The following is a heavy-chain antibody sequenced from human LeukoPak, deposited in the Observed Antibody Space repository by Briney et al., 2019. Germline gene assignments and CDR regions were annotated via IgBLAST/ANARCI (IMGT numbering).Heavy chain of an antibody. V-gene: IGHV3-48*04. D-gene: IGHD3-22*01. CDR1: GFTFSSYN. CDR2: ISSSSSTI. Sequence: GGSLRLSCAASGFTFSSYNMNWVRRAPGKGLEWVSYISSSSSTIYYADSVKGRFTISRDNAKNSLYLQMNSLRAEDTAVYYCARDYYDSSGYYYGAYWGQGTLVTVSS. CDR3: ARDYYDSSGYYYGAY. J-gene: IGHJ4*02.